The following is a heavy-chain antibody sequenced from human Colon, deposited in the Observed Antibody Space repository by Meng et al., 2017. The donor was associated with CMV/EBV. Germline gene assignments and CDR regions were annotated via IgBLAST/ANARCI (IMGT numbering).Heavy chain of an antibody. CDR3: ARGYCPNGICSLGY. J-gene: IGHJ4*02. D-gene: IGHD2-8*01. CDR2: IYYSGST. V-gene: IGHV4-30-4*08. Sequence: SETLSLTCNVSGGSISTGDYYWSWIRQPPGKGLEWIGYIYYSGSTYSNPSLKSRFFISMDTSKNQFSLKVNSVTAADTAVYYCARGYCPNGICSLGYWGQGALVTVSS. CDR1: GGSISTGDYY.